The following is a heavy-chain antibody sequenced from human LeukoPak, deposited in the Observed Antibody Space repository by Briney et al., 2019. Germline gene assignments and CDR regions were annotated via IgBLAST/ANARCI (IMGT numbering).Heavy chain of an antibody. Sequence: GGSLRLSCAASGFTVSSNYMSWVRQAPGKGLEWVSVIYSGGSTYYADSVKGRFTISRDNAKNSLHLQMNSLRAEDTAVYYCARMYYDFWSGYYFDYWGQGTLVTVSS. CDR3: ARMYYDFWSGYYFDY. D-gene: IGHD3-3*01. V-gene: IGHV3-53*01. CDR2: IYSGGST. CDR1: GFTVSSNY. J-gene: IGHJ4*02.